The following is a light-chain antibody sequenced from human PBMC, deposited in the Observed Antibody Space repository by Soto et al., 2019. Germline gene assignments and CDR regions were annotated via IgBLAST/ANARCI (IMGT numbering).Light chain of an antibody. CDR1: QSISSY. J-gene: IGKJ1*01. CDR3: QQRSVWPLT. CDR2: DAS. V-gene: IGKV3-11*01. Sequence: IVLTQSPASLSLSPGERATLSCRASQSISSYLAWYQQKPGQAPRLLIYDASNRATGIPARFSGSGSGTDFTLTISNLEPEDFAVYYCQQRSVWPLTFGQGTKVDIK.